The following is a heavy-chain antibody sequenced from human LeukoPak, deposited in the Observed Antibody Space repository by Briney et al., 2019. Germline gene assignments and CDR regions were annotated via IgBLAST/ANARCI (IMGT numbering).Heavy chain of an antibody. Sequence: PGGSLRLSCAASGFTFSNYAMYWVRQAPGKGLEYVSAISSNGGSTYYANSVKGRFTISRDNSKNTLYLQMGSLRAEDMAVYYCARYRCSSTSCFFDYWGQGTLVTVSS. CDR1: GFTFSNYA. V-gene: IGHV3-64*01. CDR2: ISSNGGST. J-gene: IGHJ4*02. D-gene: IGHD2-2*01. CDR3: ARYRCSSTSCFFDY.